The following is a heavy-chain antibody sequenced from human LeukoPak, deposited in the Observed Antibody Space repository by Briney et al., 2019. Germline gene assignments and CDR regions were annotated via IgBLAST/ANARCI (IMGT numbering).Heavy chain of an antibody. V-gene: IGHV3-11*01. CDR1: GFTFSDYY. D-gene: IGHD1-14*01. Sequence: AGGSLRLPCAASGFTFSDYYMSWIRQAPGKGLEWVSYISSSGSAIYYADSVKGRFTISRDNAKNSLYLQMNSLRAEDTAVYYCAVYGQSPDKNCGQGTLVTVSS. CDR2: ISSSGSAI. J-gene: IGHJ4*02. CDR3: AVYGQSPDKN.